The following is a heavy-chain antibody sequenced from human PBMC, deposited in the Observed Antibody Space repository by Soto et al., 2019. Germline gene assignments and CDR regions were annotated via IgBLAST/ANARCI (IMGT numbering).Heavy chain of an antibody. Sequence: ASVKVSCKASGYTFTSYGISWVRQAPGQGLEWMGWISAYNGNTNYAQKLQGRVTMTTDTSTSTAYMELRSLRSDDTAVYYCARTPLGYCSGGSCYSTYYYYYYMDVWGKGTTVTVSS. CDR1: GYTFTSYG. CDR2: ISAYNGNT. CDR3: ARTPLGYCSGGSCYSTYYYYYYMDV. D-gene: IGHD2-15*01. J-gene: IGHJ6*03. V-gene: IGHV1-18*01.